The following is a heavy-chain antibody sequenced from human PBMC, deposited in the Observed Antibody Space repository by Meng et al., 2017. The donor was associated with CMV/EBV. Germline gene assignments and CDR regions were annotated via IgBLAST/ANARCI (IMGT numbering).Heavy chain of an antibody. V-gene: IGHV3-66*02. J-gene: IGHJ4*02. CDR3: AREGEGRYCSSTSCYFHY. CDR1: GFTVSSNY. CDR2: IYSGGST. Sequence: GGSLRLSCAASGFTVSSNYMSWVRQAPGKGLEWVSVIYSGGSTYYADSVKGRFTISRDNSKNTLYLKMNSLRAEDTAVYYCAREGEGRYCSSTSCYFHYWGQGTLVTVSS. D-gene: IGHD2-2*01.